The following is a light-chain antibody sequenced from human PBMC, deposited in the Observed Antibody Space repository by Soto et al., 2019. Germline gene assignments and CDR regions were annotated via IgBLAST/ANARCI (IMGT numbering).Light chain of an antibody. Sequence: ETVLTQSPPTLSLSPGERATLSCRASQSISRYLAWYQHKPGQAPRLLIYDASNRATGIPARFSCSGSGTDFVLTISSLEPEDFAVYYCQQRYTWPSFGPGTIVDIK. J-gene: IGKJ3*01. CDR2: DAS. CDR3: QQRYTWPS. CDR1: QSISRY. V-gene: IGKV3-11*01.